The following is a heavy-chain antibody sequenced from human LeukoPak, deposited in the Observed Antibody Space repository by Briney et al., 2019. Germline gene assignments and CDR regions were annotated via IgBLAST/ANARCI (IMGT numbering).Heavy chain of an antibody. CDR2: IRYDGSNK. Sequence: GGSLRLSCAASGFTFSSYGMHWVRQAPGKGLVWVAFIRYDGSNKYYADSVKGRFTISRDNSKNTLYLQMNTLRAEDTAVYYCAKAPYYYDSSGPPAGWGQGTLVTVSS. J-gene: IGHJ4*02. D-gene: IGHD3-22*01. CDR3: AKAPYYYDSSGPPAG. CDR1: GFTFSSYG. V-gene: IGHV3-30*02.